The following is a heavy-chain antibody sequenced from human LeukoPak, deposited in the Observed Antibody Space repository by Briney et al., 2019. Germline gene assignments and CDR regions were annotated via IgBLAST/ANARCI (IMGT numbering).Heavy chain of an antibody. CDR1: GFTFSSYA. Sequence: GGSLRLSCAASGFTFSSYAMSWVRQAPGEGLEWVSAISSSGGSTYYADSVKGRFTISRDNSKNTLYLQMNSLRAEDTAVYYCAKGGRASGSYYYFDYWGQGTLVTVSS. J-gene: IGHJ4*02. CDR3: AKGGRASGSYYYFDY. V-gene: IGHV3-23*01. D-gene: IGHD1-26*01. CDR2: ISSSGGST.